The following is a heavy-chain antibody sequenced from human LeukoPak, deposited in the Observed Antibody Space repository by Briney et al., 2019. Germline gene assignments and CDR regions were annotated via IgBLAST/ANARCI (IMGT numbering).Heavy chain of an antibody. D-gene: IGHD5-24*01. CDR3: ARGWGDGYLGWFDP. CDR1: GGSISSHY. J-gene: IGHJ5*02. V-gene: IGHV4-59*11. CDR2: IYYSGST. Sequence: SETLSLTCTVSGGSISSHYWSWIRQPPGKGLEWIGYIYYSGSTNYNPSLKSRVTISVDTSKSQFSLKLSSVTAADTAVYYCARGWGDGYLGWFDPWGQGTLVTVSS.